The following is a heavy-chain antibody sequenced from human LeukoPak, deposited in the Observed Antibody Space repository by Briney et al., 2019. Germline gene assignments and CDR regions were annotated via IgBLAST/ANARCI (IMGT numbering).Heavy chain of an antibody. CDR2: FDPEDGET. D-gene: IGHD1-1*01. CDR3: ATLLWNPSPLDYYMDV. Sequence: ASVKVSCKVSGYTLTELSMHWERQAPGKGLEWMGGFDPEDGETIYAQKFQGRVTMTEDTSTDTAYMELSSLRSEDTAVYYCATLLWNPSPLDYYMDVWGKGTTVTVTS. CDR1: GYTLTELS. V-gene: IGHV1-24*01. J-gene: IGHJ6*03.